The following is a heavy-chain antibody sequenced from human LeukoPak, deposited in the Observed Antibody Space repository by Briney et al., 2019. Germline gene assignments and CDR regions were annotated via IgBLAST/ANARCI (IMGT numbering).Heavy chain of an antibody. CDR3: ARDRLRFLEWSTYYFDY. CDR2: IKQDGSEK. Sequence: PGRSLRLSCAASGFTFNSYGMHWVRQAPGKGLEWVANIKQDGSEKYYVDSVKGRFTISRDNAKNSLYLQMNSLRAEDTAVYYCARDRLRFLEWSTYYFDYWGQGTLVTVSS. J-gene: IGHJ4*02. V-gene: IGHV3-7*01. CDR1: GFTFNSYG. D-gene: IGHD3-3*01.